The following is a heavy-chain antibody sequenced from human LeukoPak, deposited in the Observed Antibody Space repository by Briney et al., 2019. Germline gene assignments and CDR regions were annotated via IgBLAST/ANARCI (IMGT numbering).Heavy chain of an antibody. Sequence: ASVKVSCKASGYTFTGYYMHWVRQAPGQGLEWMGWINPDSGGTNYAQKFQGRVTMTRDTSINTAYMELTRLRSDDTAIYYCARASGAVGSPRYYFDSWGQGTLVTVSS. CDR1: GYTFTGYY. CDR3: ARASGAVGSPRYYFDS. CDR2: INPDSGGT. J-gene: IGHJ4*02. V-gene: IGHV1-2*02. D-gene: IGHD1-26*01.